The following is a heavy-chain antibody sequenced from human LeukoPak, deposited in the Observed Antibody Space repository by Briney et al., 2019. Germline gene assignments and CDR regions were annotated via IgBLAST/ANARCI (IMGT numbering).Heavy chain of an antibody. V-gene: IGHV5-51*01. J-gene: IGHJ5*02. Sequence: GESLQISCKGSGYSFTSYWIGWVRQLPGKSLEWMGIIYPGDSDTRYSPSFQGQVTISDDKSISTAYLQWSSLKASDTAMYYCARRSLNWFDPWGQGTLVTVSS. CDR1: GYSFTSYW. CDR2: IYPGDSDT. CDR3: ARRSLNWFDP.